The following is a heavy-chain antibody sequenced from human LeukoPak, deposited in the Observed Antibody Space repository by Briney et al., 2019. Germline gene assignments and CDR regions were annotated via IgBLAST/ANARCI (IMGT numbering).Heavy chain of an antibody. CDR1: GFTFSTYW. D-gene: IGHD2-15*01. CDR2: ISSDGSIT. CDR3: ARDGDCSGGSCYSVFDY. Sequence: GGSLRLSCAASGFTFSTYWMHWVRQAPGKGLVWVSRISSDGSITGYADSVKGRFTISRDNAKNTLYLQMNSLRAEDTAVYYCARDGDCSGGSCYSVFDYWGQGTLVTVSS. V-gene: IGHV3-74*01. J-gene: IGHJ4*02.